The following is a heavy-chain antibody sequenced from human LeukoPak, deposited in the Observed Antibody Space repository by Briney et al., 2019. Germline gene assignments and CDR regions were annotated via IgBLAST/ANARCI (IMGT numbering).Heavy chain of an antibody. CDR1: GFTFSNTA. Sequence: GGSLRLPCAASGFTFSNTAMSWVRRAPGKGLEWVSAISASGDGTFYTNSVKGLFTVSRDNSKNMLYLQMNSLRGDDTAVYYCATHLAYCPTESCSFFDYWGQGALVTVSS. J-gene: IGHJ4*02. CDR3: ATHLAYCPTESCSFFDY. V-gene: IGHV3-23*01. D-gene: IGHD2-21*01. CDR2: ISASGDGT.